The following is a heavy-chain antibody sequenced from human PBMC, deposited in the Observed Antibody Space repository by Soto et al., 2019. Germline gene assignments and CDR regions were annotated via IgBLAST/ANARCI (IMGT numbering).Heavy chain of an antibody. J-gene: IGHJ5*02. D-gene: IGHD2-15*01. CDR3: ARGYCSGGSCYPYNWFDP. V-gene: IGHV4-34*01. CDR1: GGSLSGYY. Sequence: VYGGSLSGYYWSWIRQPPGKGLEWIGEINHSGSTNYNPSLKSRVTISVDTSKNQFSLKLSSVTAADTAVYYCARGYCSGGSCYPYNWFDPWGQGTLVTVSS. CDR2: INHSGST.